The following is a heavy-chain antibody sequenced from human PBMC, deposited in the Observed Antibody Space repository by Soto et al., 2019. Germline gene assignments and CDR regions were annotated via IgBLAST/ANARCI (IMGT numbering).Heavy chain of an antibody. J-gene: IGHJ4*02. Sequence: GGSLRLSCAASGFTFRSSDMSWVRQAPGKGLEWVSVTNGSGGRTYNTDSVKGRFTISRDNSKNTMYLQMNSLRAEDTAVYYCAMGLAAAGPFDYWGQGTRVTSPQ. D-gene: IGHD6-13*01. V-gene: IGHV3-23*01. CDR2: TNGSGGRT. CDR3: AMGLAAAGPFDY. CDR1: GFTFRSSD.